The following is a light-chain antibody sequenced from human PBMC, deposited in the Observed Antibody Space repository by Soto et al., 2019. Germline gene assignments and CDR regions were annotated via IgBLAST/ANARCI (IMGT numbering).Light chain of an antibody. V-gene: IGLV2-14*03. CDR3: SSYTTSTSFVV. Sequence: QAVLTQPASVSGSPGQSITISCTGTSSDVCDYNYVSWYQQHPGKAPKLMIYDVSNRPSGVSNRFSGSKSGNTASLTISGLQAEDEADYYCSSYTTSTSFVVFGGGTKLTVL. CDR2: DVS. J-gene: IGLJ2*01. CDR1: SSDVCDYNY.